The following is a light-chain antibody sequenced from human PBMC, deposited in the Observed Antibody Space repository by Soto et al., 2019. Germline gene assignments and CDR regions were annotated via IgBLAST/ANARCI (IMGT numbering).Light chain of an antibody. J-gene: IGKJ1*01. CDR2: GAS. CDR1: QTVSSN. CDR3: QQYGSSPRT. V-gene: IGKV3-20*01. Sequence: NVLTQSPGTLSLSPGERATLSCRASQTVSSNLAWYQQKPGQAPRLLIYGASSRATGIPDRFSGSGSGTDFTLTISRLEPEDFAVYYCQQYGSSPRTFGQGTKVDI.